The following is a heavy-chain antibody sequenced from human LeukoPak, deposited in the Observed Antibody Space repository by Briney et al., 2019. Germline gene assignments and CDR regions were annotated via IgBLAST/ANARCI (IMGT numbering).Heavy chain of an antibody. V-gene: IGHV4-39*01. J-gene: IGHJ4*02. CDR1: GGSISSNIHY. CDR2: IYYTGYT. CDR3: ARRAQDYYDSSGRHYFDY. Sequence: SETLSLTCAVSGGSISSNIHYWAWVRQPPGKGLEWIASIYYTGYTYYNPSLNSRVTISVDTSKNQFSLKLTSVTAADTAVYYCARRAQDYYDSSGRHYFDYWGLGILVTVSS. D-gene: IGHD3-22*01.